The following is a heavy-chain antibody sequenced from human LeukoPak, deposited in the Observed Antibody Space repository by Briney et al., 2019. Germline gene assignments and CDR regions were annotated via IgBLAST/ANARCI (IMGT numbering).Heavy chain of an antibody. V-gene: IGHV4-59*01. J-gene: IGHJ3*02. CDR2: IYYSGST. D-gene: IGHD3-9*01. Sequence: SETLALTCTVSGGSISSYYWSWIRQHPGKGLEWIGYIYYSGSTNYNPSLKSRVTISVDTSKNQFSLKLSSVTAADTAVYYCAREAGYFAFDIWGQGTMVTVSS. CDR1: GGSISSYY. CDR3: AREAGYFAFDI.